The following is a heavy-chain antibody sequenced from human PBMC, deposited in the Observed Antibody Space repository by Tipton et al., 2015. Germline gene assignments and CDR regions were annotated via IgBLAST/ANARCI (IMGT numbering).Heavy chain of an antibody. J-gene: IGHJ6*02. Sequence: TLSLTCTVSGGSISSHAYYWDWLRQPPGKGLEWIGTISYSGSTYYNPSLKSRVTVSVDTSKNQFSLKLTSLTAADTAVYYCATRIYGVYSIDVWGQGTSVTVSS. CDR1: GGSISSHAYY. D-gene: IGHD4-17*01. CDR2: ISYSGST. CDR3: ATRIYGVYSIDV. V-gene: IGHV4-39*01.